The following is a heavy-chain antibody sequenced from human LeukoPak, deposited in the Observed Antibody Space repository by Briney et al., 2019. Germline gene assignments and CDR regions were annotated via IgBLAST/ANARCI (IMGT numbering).Heavy chain of an antibody. D-gene: IGHD6-13*01. V-gene: IGHV1-46*01. CDR2: LNPSGGST. Sequence: ASVTVSCKASGYTFTSYYMHWVRQAPGQGLEWMGILNPSGGSTSYAQKFQGRVTMTRDTSTSTVYMELSSLRSEDTAVYYCARDREQQRDYMDVWGKGTTVTISS. CDR1: GYTFTSYY. J-gene: IGHJ6*03. CDR3: ARDREQQRDYMDV.